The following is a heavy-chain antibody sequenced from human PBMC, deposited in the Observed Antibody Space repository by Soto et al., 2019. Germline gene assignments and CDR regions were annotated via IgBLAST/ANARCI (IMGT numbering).Heavy chain of an antibody. D-gene: IGHD3-3*01. CDR3: ASTIFGVVMGAFDI. CDR1: GGTFSSYA. J-gene: IGHJ3*02. CDR2: IIPIFGTA. Sequence: QVQLVQSGAEVKKPGSSVKVSCKASGGTFSSYAISWVRQAPGQGLEWMGGIIPIFGTANYAQNFQGRVTXXAXEXXSTAYVELSSLRSEDTAVYYCASTIFGVVMGAFDIWGQGTMVTVSS. V-gene: IGHV1-69*12.